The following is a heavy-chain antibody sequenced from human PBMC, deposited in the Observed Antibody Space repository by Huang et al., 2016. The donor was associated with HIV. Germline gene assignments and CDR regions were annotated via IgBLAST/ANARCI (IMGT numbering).Heavy chain of an antibody. J-gene: IGHJ4*02. V-gene: IGHV3-30*18. CDR2: ISYDGSSK. CDR1: GFTFNKFD. D-gene: IGHD1-26*01. Sequence: QVQLVESGGGVVQPGRSLRLSCAAFGFTFNKFDMHWVRQAPGKGLVLVAIISYDGSSKYHADSVKGRFTISRDNSKNTVYLQMNSLRVEYTAVYYCAKDGRGSGTYYDYFEYWGQGTLVTVSS. CDR3: AKDGRGSGTYYDYFEY.